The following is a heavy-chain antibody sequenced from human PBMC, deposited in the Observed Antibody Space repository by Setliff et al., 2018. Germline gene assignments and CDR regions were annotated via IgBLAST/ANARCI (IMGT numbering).Heavy chain of an antibody. J-gene: IGHJ3*02. V-gene: IGHV4-34*10. CDR2: INHYGST. Sequence: PSETLSLTCAVYDGSFSDYYWSWIRQPPGKGLEWIGEINHYGSTKYKSSLKSRVTMTTDMSTSTVYMELRTLRSDDTAVYFCARRPIALAGYRKGAFDIWGQGTMVTVSS. D-gene: IGHD6-19*01. CDR1: DGSFSDYY. CDR3: ARRPIALAGYRKGAFDI.